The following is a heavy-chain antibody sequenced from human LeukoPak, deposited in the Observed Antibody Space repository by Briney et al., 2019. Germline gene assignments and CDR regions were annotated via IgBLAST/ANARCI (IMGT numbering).Heavy chain of an antibody. V-gene: IGHV3-30*02. J-gene: IGHJ4*02. CDR2: IRYDATNK. Sequence: GGSLRLSCAASGFTFSSYDMHWVRQAPGKGLEWVAFIRYDATNKYYADSVKGRFTISRDNSKNTLYLQINSLRAEDTAVFYCAKDRSVAAAGLDYWGQGTLVTVSP. CDR1: GFTFSSYD. D-gene: IGHD6-13*01. CDR3: AKDRSVAAAGLDY.